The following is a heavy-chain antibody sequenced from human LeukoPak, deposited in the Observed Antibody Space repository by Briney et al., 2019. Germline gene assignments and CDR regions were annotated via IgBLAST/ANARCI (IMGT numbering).Heavy chain of an antibody. D-gene: IGHD6-19*01. CDR3: ARGGSGWYSVDY. Sequence: GGSLRLSCEASGFTFSTYSINWVRQAPGKGLEWVAVISYDGSNKYYADSVKGRFTISRDNSKNTLYLQMNSLRAEDTAVYYCARGGSGWYSVDYWGQGTLVTVSS. CDR1: GFTFSTYS. J-gene: IGHJ4*02. CDR2: ISYDGSNK. V-gene: IGHV3-30*03.